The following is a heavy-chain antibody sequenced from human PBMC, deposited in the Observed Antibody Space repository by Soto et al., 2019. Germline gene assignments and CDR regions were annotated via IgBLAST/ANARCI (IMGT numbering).Heavy chain of an antibody. V-gene: IGHV3-48*03. D-gene: IGHD4-17*01. Sequence: EVHLVESGGGSVQPGGSLSLSCAASGFTFSGYGMNWVRQAPGKGLEWISYITSSGSLIYYADSLKGRFTISRDNAKNSLFLQMNSLRAEDTAVYYCATTVTTVDYWGQGTLVTVSS. CDR2: ITSSGSLI. CDR1: GFTFSGYG. CDR3: ATTVTTVDY. J-gene: IGHJ4*02.